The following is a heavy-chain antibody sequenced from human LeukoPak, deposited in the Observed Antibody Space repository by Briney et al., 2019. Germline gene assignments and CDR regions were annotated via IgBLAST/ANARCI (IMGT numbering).Heavy chain of an antibody. CDR3: ATYSDRVGATIY. J-gene: IGHJ4*02. Sequence: PGGSLRLSCVAFGFTFSDYTMNWVRQAPGKGLERVAFIRYDGSNKYYADSVKGRFAISRDNSKNTLYLQMNSLRAEDTAVYYCATYSDRVGATIYWGQGTLVTVSS. CDR1: GFTFSDYT. D-gene: IGHD1-26*01. CDR2: IRYDGSNK. V-gene: IGHV3-30*02.